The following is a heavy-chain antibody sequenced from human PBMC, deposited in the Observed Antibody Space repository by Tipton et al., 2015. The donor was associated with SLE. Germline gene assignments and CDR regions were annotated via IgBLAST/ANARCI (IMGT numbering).Heavy chain of an antibody. V-gene: IGHV3-21*03. J-gene: IGHJ4*02. CDR3: ARYEYQCYGEKPQDY. CDR2: ISSLGNFI. Sequence: GSLRLSCAAYGFKYDAYGMSWVRQVPGKGLEWVASISSLGNFIYYGDSLKGRFTVSRDNAKNSLYLQMNNLRAEDTAFYYCARYEYQCYGEKPQDYWGQGTLVTVSS. CDR1: GFKYDAYG. D-gene: IGHD3-16*01.